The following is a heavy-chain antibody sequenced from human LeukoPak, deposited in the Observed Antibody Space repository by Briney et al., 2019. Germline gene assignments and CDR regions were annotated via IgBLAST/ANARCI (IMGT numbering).Heavy chain of an antibody. Sequence: SVKVSCKASGGTFSSYAISWVRQAPGQGLEWMRGIIPIFGTANYAQKFQGRVTITADKSTSTAYMELSSLRSEDTAVYYCARSWGTVVTSYYFDYWGQGTMVTVSS. CDR1: GGTFSSYA. J-gene: IGHJ4*03. V-gene: IGHV1-69*06. CDR3: ARSWGTVVTSYYFDY. D-gene: IGHD4-23*01. CDR2: IIPIFGTA.